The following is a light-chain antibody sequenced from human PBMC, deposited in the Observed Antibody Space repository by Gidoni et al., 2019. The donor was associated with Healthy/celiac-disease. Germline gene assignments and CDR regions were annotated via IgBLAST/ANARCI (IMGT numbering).Light chain of an antibody. V-gene: IGKV3-20*01. CDR3: QQYGSSPWT. CDR2: GAS. Sequence: RLLIYGASNRATGIPDRFDGSESGTDFTLTITRLEPEDFAVYFCQQYGSSPWTFGQGSKVESK. J-gene: IGKJ1*01.